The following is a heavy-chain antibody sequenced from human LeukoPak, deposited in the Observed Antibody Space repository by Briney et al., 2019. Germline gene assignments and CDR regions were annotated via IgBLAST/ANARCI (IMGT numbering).Heavy chain of an antibody. CDR2: LSGGADRT. CDR1: GFTFSNYA. CDR3: AKDRLQVETAQFVD. V-gene: IGHV3-23*01. Sequence: GGSLRFSCAASGFTFSNYAMSWVRQTPGKGLEWVSSLSGGADRTYYADSVKGRFTISRDNSKNTLYLQMNSLRAEDAAVYYCAKDRLQVETAQFVDWGQGTLVTVSS. D-gene: IGHD5-12*01. J-gene: IGHJ4*02.